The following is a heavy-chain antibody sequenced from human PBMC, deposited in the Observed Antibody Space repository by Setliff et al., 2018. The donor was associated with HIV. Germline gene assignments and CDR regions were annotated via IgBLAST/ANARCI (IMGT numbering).Heavy chain of an antibody. CDR3: AQITVMGY. Sequence: VGSLRLSCAASGFNFSSHTMNWIRQAPGKGLEWVSLIKNDDSTPLYADSVKGRFTISRDNAKNSLYLQMNSLRAEDTAVYYCAQITVMGYWGQGTLVTVSS. V-gene: IGHV3-48*04. CDR2: IKNDDSTP. J-gene: IGHJ4*02. D-gene: IGHD4-4*01. CDR1: GFNFSSHT.